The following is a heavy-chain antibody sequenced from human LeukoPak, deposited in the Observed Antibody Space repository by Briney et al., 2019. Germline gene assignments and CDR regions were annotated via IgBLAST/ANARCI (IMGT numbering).Heavy chain of an antibody. D-gene: IGHD2-21*02. J-gene: IGHJ6*03. V-gene: IGHV5-51*01. CDR3: ARRGSDPSGYYYMDV. CDR1: GYSFTKSW. Sequence: RSGESLKISCKGSGYSFTKSWIGWVRQMPGKGLEWMGIIYPGDSDTRYSPSFQGQVTISADKSITTAYLHWSSLKASDTAMYYCARRGSDPSGYYYMDVWAKGPRSPSP. CDR2: IYPGDSDT.